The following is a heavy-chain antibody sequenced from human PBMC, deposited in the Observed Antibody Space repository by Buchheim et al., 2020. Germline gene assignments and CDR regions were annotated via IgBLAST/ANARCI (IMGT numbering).Heavy chain of an antibody. CDR1: GGSISSYY. J-gene: IGHJ3*02. D-gene: IGHD1-1*01. CDR3: ARDRYSVNAFDI. V-gene: IGHV4-59*01. CDR2: IYYSGST. Sequence: QVQLQESGPGLVKPSETLSLTCTVSGGSISSYYWSWIRQPPGKGLEWIGYIYYSGSTNYNPSLKSRVTISVDTSKNQFSLKLSSVTAADTAVYYCARDRYSVNAFDIWGQGT.